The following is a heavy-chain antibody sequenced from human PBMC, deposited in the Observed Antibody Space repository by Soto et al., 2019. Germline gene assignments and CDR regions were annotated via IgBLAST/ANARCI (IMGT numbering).Heavy chain of an antibody. CDR2: ISWNSGSI. V-gene: IGHV3-9*01. D-gene: IGHD6-13*01. J-gene: IGHJ4*02. CDR1: GFTFDDYA. Sequence: EVQLVESGGGLVQPGRSLRLSCAASGFTFDDYAMHWVRQAPGKGLEWVSGISWNSGSIGYADSVKGRFTISRDNAKNSLYLQMNGLRAEDTALYYCAKDQQQLVKGFVDYWGQGTLVTVSS. CDR3: AKDQQQLVKGFVDY.